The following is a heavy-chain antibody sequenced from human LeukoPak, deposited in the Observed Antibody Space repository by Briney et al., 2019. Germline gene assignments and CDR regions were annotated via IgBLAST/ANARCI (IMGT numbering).Heavy chain of an antibody. D-gene: IGHD2-21*02. V-gene: IGHV1-18*01. CDR2: ISAYNGNT. J-gene: IGHJ4*02. CDR3: ARDVVTAIDPQLIGPTDY. CDR1: GYTFTSYG. Sequence: ASVKVSCKASGYTFTSYGISWVRQAPGQGLEWMGWISAYNGNTNYAQKLQGRVTMTTDTSTSTAYMELRSLRSDDTAVYYCARDVVTAIDPQLIGPTDYWGQGTLVTVSS.